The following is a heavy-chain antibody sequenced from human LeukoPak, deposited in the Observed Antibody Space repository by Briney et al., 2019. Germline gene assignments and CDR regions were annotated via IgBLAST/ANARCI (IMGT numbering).Heavy chain of an antibody. D-gene: IGHD4-17*01. CDR2: IYYSGST. CDR3: ARGTTVTALDY. Sequence: SETLSLTCTVSGGPISSYYWSWIRQPPGKGLEWIGYIYYSGSTNYNPSLKSRVTISVDTSKNQFSLKLSSVTAADTAVYYCARGTTVTALDYWGQGTLVTVSS. V-gene: IGHV4-59*01. J-gene: IGHJ4*02. CDR1: GGPISSYY.